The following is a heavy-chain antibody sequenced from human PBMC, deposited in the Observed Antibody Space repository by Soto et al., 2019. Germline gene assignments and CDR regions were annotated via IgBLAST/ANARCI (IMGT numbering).Heavy chain of an antibody. CDR3: AKVGLFDGNKPITFEF. J-gene: IGHJ4*02. CDR2: IIPIFGTA. V-gene: IGHV1-69*13. D-gene: IGHD3-10*01. Sequence: SVKVSCKASGGTFSSYAISWVRQAPGQGLEWMGGIIPIFGTANYAQKFQGRVTITADESTSTAYMELSSLRSEDTAVYYCAKVGLFDGNKPITFEFWGQGTLVTVSS. CDR1: GGTFSSYA.